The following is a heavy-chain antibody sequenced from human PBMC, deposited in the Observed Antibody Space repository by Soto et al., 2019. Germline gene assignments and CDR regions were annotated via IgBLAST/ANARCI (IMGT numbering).Heavy chain of an antibody. D-gene: IGHD2-21*01. J-gene: IGHJ1*01. CDR3: ARDISYCVGDCSPDAMDFQH. Sequence: EVQLVEFGGGLVQPGGSLRLSCAASGFTFSSYWMSWVRQAPGKGLEWVANIKQEGSEKYYADSVKGRFTISRDNAKNSLYLQRNSLIAEDKAVEHCARDISYCVGDCSPDAMDFQHWWQGTLVTVS. CDR2: IKQEGSEK. CDR1: GFTFSSYW. V-gene: IGHV3-7*01.